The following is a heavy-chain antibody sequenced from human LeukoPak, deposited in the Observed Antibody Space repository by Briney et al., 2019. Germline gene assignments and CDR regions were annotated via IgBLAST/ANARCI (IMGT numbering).Heavy chain of an antibody. CDR2: IYSGGST. CDR3: ARVLSSYSGYDSPYYYYYYMDV. Sequence: GGSLRLSCAASGFTVISNYISCVRQAPGKGLEWVSVIYSGGSTYYADSVKGRFTISRDNSKNTLYLQMNSLRAEDTAVYYCARVLSSYSGYDSPYYYYYYMDVWGKGTTVTVSS. D-gene: IGHD5-12*01. CDR1: GFTVISNY. V-gene: IGHV3-53*01. J-gene: IGHJ6*03.